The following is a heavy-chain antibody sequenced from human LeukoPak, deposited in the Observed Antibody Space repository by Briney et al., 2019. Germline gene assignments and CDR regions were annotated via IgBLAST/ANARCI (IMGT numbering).Heavy chain of an antibody. Sequence: GGSLRLSCAASGFTFSSYDMHWVRQAPGKGLEWVAVISYDGSNKYYADSVKGRITISRDNSKNTLYLQRNSRRAEDTAVYYCAKDSMVRGENYFDYWGQGTLVTVSS. CDR3: AKDSMVRGENYFDY. J-gene: IGHJ4*02. V-gene: IGHV3-30*18. D-gene: IGHD3-10*01. CDR2: ISYDGSNK. CDR1: GFTFSSYD.